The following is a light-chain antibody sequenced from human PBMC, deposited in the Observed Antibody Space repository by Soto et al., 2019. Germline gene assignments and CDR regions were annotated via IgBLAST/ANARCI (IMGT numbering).Light chain of an antibody. V-gene: IGLV4-69*01. CDR3: QTWGTGTSVV. CDR2: LNSDGSH. Sequence: QSVLTQSPSASASLGASVKLTCTLSSGHSSYAIAWHQQQPEKGPRYLMKLNSDGSHSKGDGIPDRFSGSSSGAERYLTIPRLQSEDEADYYCQTWGTGTSVVFGGGTTLTVL. CDR1: SGHSSYA. J-gene: IGLJ2*01.